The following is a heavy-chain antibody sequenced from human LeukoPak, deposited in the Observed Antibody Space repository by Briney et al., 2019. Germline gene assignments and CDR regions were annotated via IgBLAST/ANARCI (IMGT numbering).Heavy chain of an antibody. V-gene: IGHV3-21*01. Sequence: GGSLRLSCAASGFNFSTYSMNWVRQAPGKGLEWVSSISSSSSSIYYADSVKGRFTISRDNAKNSLFLRINSLRAEDTAVYYCARDLGYSSSWFWFDSWGQGTLVTVSS. CDR2: ISSSSSSI. J-gene: IGHJ5*01. CDR1: GFNFSTYS. D-gene: IGHD6-13*01. CDR3: ARDLGYSSSWFWFDS.